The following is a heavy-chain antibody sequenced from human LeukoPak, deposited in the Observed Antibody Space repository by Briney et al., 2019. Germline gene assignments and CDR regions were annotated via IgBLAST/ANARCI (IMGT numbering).Heavy chain of an antibody. D-gene: IGHD2-2*01. CDR1: GYTFTSYG. V-gene: IGHV1-18*01. J-gene: IGHJ3*02. CDR2: ISAYNGNT. Sequence: ASVKVSCKASGYTFTSYGISWVRQAPGQGLEWMGWISAYNGNTNYAQKLQGRVTMTTDTSTSTAYMELRSLRSDDTAVYYCAREGDHCSSTSCYGGAFDIWGQGTMVTVSS. CDR3: AREGDHCSSTSCYGGAFDI.